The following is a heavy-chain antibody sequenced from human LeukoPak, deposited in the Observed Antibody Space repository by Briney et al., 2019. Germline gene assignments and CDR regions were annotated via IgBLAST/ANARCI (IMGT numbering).Heavy chain of an antibody. CDR3: ARVPHGETIFGVVLYWFDP. V-gene: IGHV4-38-2*02. J-gene: IGHJ5*02. CDR1: DYSISIGYY. Sequence: PSETLSLTCTVSDYSISIGYYWGWIRQPPGKGLEWIGSIYHSGSTFYNPSLKSRVTISVDTSKNQFSLMLNSVTAADTAVYYCARVPHGETIFGVVLYWFDPWGQGTLVTVSS. D-gene: IGHD3-3*01. CDR2: IYHSGST.